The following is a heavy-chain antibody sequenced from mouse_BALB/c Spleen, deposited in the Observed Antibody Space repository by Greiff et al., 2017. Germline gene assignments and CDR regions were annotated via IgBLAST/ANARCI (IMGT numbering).Heavy chain of an antibody. CDR2: INPSSGYT. CDR1: GYTFTSST. V-gene: IGHV1-4*01. D-gene: IGHD1-1*01. J-gene: IGHJ4*01. CDR3: ARSRYYVYAMDD. Sequence: VQLQQSGAELARPGASVQMSCKASGYTFTSSTMHWVKQRPGQGLEWIGYINPSSGYTNYNQKFKDKATLTADKSSSTAYMQLSSLTSEDSAVYYCARSRYYVYAMDDWGQGTSVTVSS.